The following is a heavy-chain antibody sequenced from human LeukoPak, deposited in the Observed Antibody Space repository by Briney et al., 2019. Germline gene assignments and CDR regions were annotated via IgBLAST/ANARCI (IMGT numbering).Heavy chain of an antibody. Sequence: GGSLRLSCAASGFTFSSYAMNWVRQAPGKGLGWVSGTSSGGGTTYYADSVKGRFTISRDNSKNTLYLQMNSLRAEDTAVYYCAKRGRSGSPLGYGMDVWGQGTTVTVSS. D-gene: IGHD1-26*01. V-gene: IGHV3-23*01. CDR1: GFTFSSYA. J-gene: IGHJ6*02. CDR3: AKRGRSGSPLGYGMDV. CDR2: TSSGGGTT.